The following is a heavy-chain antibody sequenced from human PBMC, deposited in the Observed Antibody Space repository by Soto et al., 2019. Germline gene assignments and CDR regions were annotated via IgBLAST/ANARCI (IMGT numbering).Heavy chain of an antibody. V-gene: IGHV3-21*01. CDR3: ARVRVVATIFDY. J-gene: IGHJ4*02. CDR2: ISSSSSYI. D-gene: IGHD5-12*01. CDR1: GFTFSSYS. Sequence: GGSLRLSCAASGFTFSSYSMNWVRQAPGKGLEWVSSISSSSSYIYYADSVKGRFTISRDNAKNSLYLQMNSLRAEDTAVYYCARVRVVATIFDYWGQGTLVTVSS.